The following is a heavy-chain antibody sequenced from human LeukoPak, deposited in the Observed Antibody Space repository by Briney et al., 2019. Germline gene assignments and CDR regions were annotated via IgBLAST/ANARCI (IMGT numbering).Heavy chain of an antibody. CDR3: ARVVAVVVTGIFDV. J-gene: IGHJ3*01. Sequence: GGSLRLSCTASGFIRNYYMSWIRQAPGKGPQWVSYISKEDNTIYYADSVKGRFTVSRDNDKNSMYLQMNSLRADDTAMYYCARVVAVVVTGIFDVWGQGTMVAVSS. V-gene: IGHV3-11*04. D-gene: IGHD2-15*01. CDR2: ISKEDNTI. CDR1: GFIRNYY.